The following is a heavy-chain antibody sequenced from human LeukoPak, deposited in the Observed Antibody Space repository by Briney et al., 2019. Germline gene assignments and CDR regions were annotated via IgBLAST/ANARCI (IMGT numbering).Heavy chain of an antibody. V-gene: IGHV3-23*01. CDR3: AKDRGNYGDYVGWFDP. CDR2: IGGSGSVSNT. CDR1: GFTFSSYA. Sequence: GGSLRLSCAASGFTFSSYAMSWVRQAPGNGLEWVSAIGGSGSVSNTYYADSVKGRFTISRDNSKNTLYLQMNSLRAADTAVYYCAKDRGNYGDYVGWFDPWGQGTLVTVSS. D-gene: IGHD4-17*01. J-gene: IGHJ5*02.